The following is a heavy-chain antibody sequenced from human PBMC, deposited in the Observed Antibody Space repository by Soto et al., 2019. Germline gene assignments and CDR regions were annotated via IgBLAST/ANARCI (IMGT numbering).Heavy chain of an antibody. CDR2: ITRDGSRT. CDR1: GFSLSDYW. Sequence: EVQLVESGGGLVQPGGSLRLSCAASGFSLSDYWMHWVRQAPGEGLVWLSRITRDGSRTNYADSVKGRFTISRDNAKNMLYLQVNSLRGEDTAVYYCARGANGYYYFDYWGQGTLVTVSS. D-gene: IGHD5-18*01. V-gene: IGHV3-74*01. J-gene: IGHJ4*02. CDR3: ARGANGYYYFDY.